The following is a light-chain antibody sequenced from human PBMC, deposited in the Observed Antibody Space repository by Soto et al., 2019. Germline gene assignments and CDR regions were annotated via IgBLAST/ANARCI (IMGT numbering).Light chain of an antibody. CDR3: QHYGSSWWT. CDR1: QSVSSNS. Sequence: EIVLTQSPGTLSFSPGERATLSCMSSQSVSSNSLAWYQQIPGQAPRLLIYGASSRATGIPDRFSGSGSGTDFTLTISRLEPEDFAVYYCQHYGSSWWTFGQGTKVDIK. CDR2: GAS. V-gene: IGKV3-20*01. J-gene: IGKJ1*01.